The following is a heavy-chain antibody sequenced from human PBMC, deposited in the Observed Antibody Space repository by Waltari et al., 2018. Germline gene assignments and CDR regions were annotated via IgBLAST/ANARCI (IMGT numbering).Heavy chain of an antibody. Sequence: EVQLVESGGALVQPGGSLKLSCAAYGLIFSYYAMHWVRQASGKGPEWVGRIRRRTKGDATAYAEAVQGRFTISRDDSKNTAYLEMNSLKTDDTAVYYCIRPFEMGIDWGQGTLVTVSS. CDR1: GLIFSYYA. CDR2: IRRRTKGDAT. CDR3: IRPFEMGID. J-gene: IGHJ4*02. V-gene: IGHV3-73*01. D-gene: IGHD7-27*01.